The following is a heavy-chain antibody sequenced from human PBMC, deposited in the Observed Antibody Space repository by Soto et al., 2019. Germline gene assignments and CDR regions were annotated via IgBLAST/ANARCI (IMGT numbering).Heavy chain of an antibody. D-gene: IGHD2-15*01. V-gene: IGHV4-4*07. J-gene: IGHJ6*02. Sequence: SETLSLTXTVSGGSISSYYWSWIRQPAGKGLELIGRIYTSGNANYNPSLKSRVTMSVDTSKNQFSLKLSSVTAADTAVYYCAREEVGYCSGGRCYYYVMDVWGQGTTVTVSS. CDR2: IYTSGNA. CDR3: AREEVGYCSGGRCYYYVMDV. CDR1: GGSISSYY.